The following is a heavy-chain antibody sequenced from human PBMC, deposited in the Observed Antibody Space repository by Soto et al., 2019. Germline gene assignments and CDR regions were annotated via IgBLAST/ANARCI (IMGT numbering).Heavy chain of an antibody. CDR3: AREAITGTPYYFDY. J-gene: IGHJ4*02. D-gene: IGHD1-1*01. Sequence: ASVKVSCKASGYTFTSYGISWVRQAPGQGLEWMGWISAYNGNANYAQKLQGRVTMTTDTSTSTAYMELRSLRSDDTAVYYCAREAITGTPYYFDYWGQGTLVTVSS. CDR1: GYTFTSYG. CDR2: ISAYNGNA. V-gene: IGHV1-18*01.